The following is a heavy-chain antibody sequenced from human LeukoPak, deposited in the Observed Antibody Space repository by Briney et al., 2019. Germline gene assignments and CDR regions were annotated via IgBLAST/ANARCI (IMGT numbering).Heavy chain of an antibody. CDR2: FDPEDGET. Sequence: ASVKVSCKVSGYTLTELSMHWVRQAPGKGLEWMGGFDPEDGETIYAQKFQGRVTMTEDTSTDTAYMELSSLRSEDTAVYYCATGGVEMYNWNSKAALGYWGQGTLVTVSS. V-gene: IGHV1-24*01. D-gene: IGHD1-7*01. CDR3: ATGGVEMYNWNSKAALGY. CDR1: GYTLTELS. J-gene: IGHJ4*02.